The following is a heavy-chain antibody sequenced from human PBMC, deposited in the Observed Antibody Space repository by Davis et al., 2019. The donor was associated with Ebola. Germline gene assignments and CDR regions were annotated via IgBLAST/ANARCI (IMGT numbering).Heavy chain of an antibody. J-gene: IGHJ4*02. CDR3: VRAPPHNSGTHYLY. Sequence: ASVKVSCKASGYMFTDYDINWVRQATGQGLEWMGWMDPNSGNTGFAQNFQGRVTLTRDTSITTVYMELSSLRSDDTAVYYCVRAPPHNSGTHYLYWGQGTLATVSS. CDR1: GYMFTDYD. D-gene: IGHD3-10*01. V-gene: IGHV1-8*01. CDR2: MDPNSGNT.